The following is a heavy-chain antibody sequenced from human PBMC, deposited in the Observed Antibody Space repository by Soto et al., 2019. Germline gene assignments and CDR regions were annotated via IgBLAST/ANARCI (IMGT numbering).Heavy chain of an antibody. Sequence: QPGGSLRLSCAASGFTFSSYGMHLVRQAPGKGLEWVAVIWYDGSNKYYADSVKGRFTISRDNSKNTLYLQMNSLRAEDTAVYYCARDQNDFWSGYYVYYGMDVWGQGTTVNVSS. CDR2: IWYDGSNK. D-gene: IGHD3-3*01. CDR1: GFTFSSYG. V-gene: IGHV3-33*01. CDR3: ARDQNDFWSGYYVYYGMDV. J-gene: IGHJ6*02.